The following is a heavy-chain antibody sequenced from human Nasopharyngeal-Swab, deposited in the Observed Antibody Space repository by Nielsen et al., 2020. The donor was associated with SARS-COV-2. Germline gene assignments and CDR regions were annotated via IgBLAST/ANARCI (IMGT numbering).Heavy chain of an antibody. D-gene: IGHD3-22*01. V-gene: IGHV4-34*01. CDR3: ARGQGPRHYYGSSGYYYDVLGRGYYFDY. J-gene: IGHJ4*02. CDR2: INHSGST. Sequence: WIRQPPGKGLEWIGEINHSGSTNYNPSLKSRATISVDTSKNQFSLKLSSVTAADTAVYYCARGQGPRHYYGSSGYYYDVLGRGYYFDYWGQGTLVTVSS.